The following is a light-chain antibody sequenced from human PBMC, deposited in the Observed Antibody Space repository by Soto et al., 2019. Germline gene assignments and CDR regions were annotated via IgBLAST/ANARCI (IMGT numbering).Light chain of an antibody. J-gene: IGLJ1*01. CDR1: SSAVGGYNY. Sequence: QSALTQPASVSGSPGQSITISCTGTSSAVGGYNYVSRYQLHPGKAPKLIIYDVSNRPSGIPNRFSASKSRNTASLTISGLQAGDEADYYCFSYTSSTAYVFGTGTKVTVL. CDR2: DVS. CDR3: FSYTSSTAYV. V-gene: IGLV2-14*03.